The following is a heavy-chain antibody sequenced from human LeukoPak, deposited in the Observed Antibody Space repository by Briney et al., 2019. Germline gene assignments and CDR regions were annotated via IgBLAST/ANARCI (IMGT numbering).Heavy chain of an antibody. D-gene: IGHD4-17*01. CDR2: IIPIFGTS. CDR1: GGTFSSYA. CDR3: ARGTVQDYYYYCMDV. V-gene: IGHV1-69*06. Sequence: SVKVSCKASGGTFSSYAITWVRQAPGQGLEWMGGIIPIFGTSNYAQKFQDRVTITADKSTSTAYMELSSLRSEDTAVYYCARGTVQDYYYYCMDVWGKGTTVTVSS. J-gene: IGHJ6*03.